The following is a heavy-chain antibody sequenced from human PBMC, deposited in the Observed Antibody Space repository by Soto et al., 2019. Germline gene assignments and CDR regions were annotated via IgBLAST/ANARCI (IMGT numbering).Heavy chain of an antibody. Sequence: PSETLSLTCTVSGGSISSYYWSWIRQPPGKGLEWIGYIYYSGSTNYNPSLKSRVTISVDTSKNQFSLKLSSVTAADTAVYYCALYSSGRGFYIWGQGTMVTVSS. CDR1: GGSISSYY. D-gene: IGHD6-19*01. CDR2: IYYSGST. V-gene: IGHV4-59*01. J-gene: IGHJ3*02. CDR3: ALYSSGRGFYI.